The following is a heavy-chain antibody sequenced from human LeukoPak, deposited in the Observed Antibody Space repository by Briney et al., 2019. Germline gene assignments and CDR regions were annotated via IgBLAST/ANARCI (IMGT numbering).Heavy chain of an antibody. V-gene: IGHV5-51*01. CDR1: GYRFRSHW. Sequence: GESLKISCKASGYRFRSHWIGWVRQMPGKGLEWMGIIYPGDSDTRYSPSFQGQVTISADKSISTAYLQWSSLKASDTAMYYCARHRDLATSRPGYFDYWGQGTLVTVSS. CDR3: ARHRDLATSRPGYFDY. CDR2: IYPGDSDT. D-gene: IGHD1-14*01. J-gene: IGHJ4*02.